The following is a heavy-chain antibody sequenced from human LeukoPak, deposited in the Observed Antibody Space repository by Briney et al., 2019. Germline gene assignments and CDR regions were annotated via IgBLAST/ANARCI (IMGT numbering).Heavy chain of an antibody. D-gene: IGHD6-19*01. V-gene: IGHV5-51*01. CDR3: ARHRTFSDSSDTYFGEFDY. J-gene: IGHJ4*02. Sequence: GESLKISCKVSGYKFTNSWIGRVRQMPGKGLEWMGMVYPADSDTRYRPSFQGQVTISADKSIATAYLQWDNLQASDTAIYYCARHRTFSDSSDTYFGEFDYWGQGTLVTVSS. CDR2: VYPADSDT. CDR1: GYKFTNSW.